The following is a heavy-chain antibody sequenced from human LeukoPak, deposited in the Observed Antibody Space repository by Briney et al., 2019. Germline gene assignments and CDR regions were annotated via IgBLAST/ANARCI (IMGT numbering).Heavy chain of an antibody. V-gene: IGHV3-53*01. Sequence: GGSLRLSCAASGFTVSGTHMSWVRQAPGKGLEWVSAMYTGGTTYYADSVKGRFTISGDNSKNTLYLHMNSLRAEDTAVYYCAKDEVTSGGGLASWGQGTLVTVSS. CDR2: MYTGGTT. CDR1: GFTVSGTH. CDR3: AKDEVTSGGGLAS. J-gene: IGHJ4*02. D-gene: IGHD2-21*02.